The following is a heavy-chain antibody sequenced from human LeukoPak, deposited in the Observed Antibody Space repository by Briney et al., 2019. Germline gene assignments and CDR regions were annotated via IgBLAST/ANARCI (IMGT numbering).Heavy chain of an antibody. CDR2: IYYSGST. CDR3: ARALSSGMGDY. V-gene: IGHV4-59*01. Sequence: SETLSLTCTVSGGSISSYYWSWIRQPPGKGLEWIGYIYYSGSTNYNPSLKGRVTISVDTSKNQFSLKLSSVTAADTAVYYCARALSSGMGDYWGQGTLATVSS. CDR1: GGSISSYY. J-gene: IGHJ4*02. D-gene: IGHD3-10*01.